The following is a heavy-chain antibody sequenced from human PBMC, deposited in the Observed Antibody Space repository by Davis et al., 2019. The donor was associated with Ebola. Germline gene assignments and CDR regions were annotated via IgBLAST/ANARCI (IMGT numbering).Heavy chain of an antibody. Sequence: SETLSLTCTVSGGSISSYYWSWIRQPPGKGLEWIGYIYYSGSTNYNPSLKSRVTISVDTSKNQFSLKLSSVTAADTAVYYCARGGLTMVRGVMDYYYYYGMDVWGQGTTVTVSS. J-gene: IGHJ6*02. D-gene: IGHD3-10*01. CDR3: ARGGLTMVRGVMDYYYYYGMDV. CDR1: GGSISSYY. CDR2: IYYSGST. V-gene: IGHV4-59*01.